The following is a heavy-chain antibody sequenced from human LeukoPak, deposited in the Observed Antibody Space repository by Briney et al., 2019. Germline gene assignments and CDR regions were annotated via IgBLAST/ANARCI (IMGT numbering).Heavy chain of an antibody. J-gene: IGHJ4*02. V-gene: IGHV1-69*04. D-gene: IGHD1-26*01. Sequence: ASVKVSCKASGGTFSSYAISWVRQAPGQGLEWMGRIIPILGIANYAQKFQGRVTITADKSTSTAYMELSSLRSEDTAVYYCAXXGSRRELLRSPDYWGQGTLVTVSS. CDR3: AXXGSRRELLRSPDY. CDR2: IIPILGIA. CDR1: GGTFSSYA.